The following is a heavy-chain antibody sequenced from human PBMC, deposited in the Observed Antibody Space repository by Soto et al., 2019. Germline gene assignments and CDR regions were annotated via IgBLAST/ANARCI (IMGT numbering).Heavy chain of an antibody. CDR3: ARTRNLDV. V-gene: IGHV4-34*01. Sequence: QVQLQQWGAGLLKPSETLSLTCAVYGGSLSGYYGNWIRQSPGKGLEWIGEINYSGITNYNPSLKSRVTISIDTSNNQFSLNLSSVTAADTAVYYCARTRNLDVWGQGTTVTVSS. D-gene: IGHD1-1*01. CDR1: GGSLSGYY. J-gene: IGHJ6*02. CDR2: INYSGIT.